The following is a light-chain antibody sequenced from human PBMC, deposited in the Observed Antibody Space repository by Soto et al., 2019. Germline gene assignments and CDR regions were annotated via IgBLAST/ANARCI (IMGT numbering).Light chain of an antibody. V-gene: IGKV3-20*01. Sequence: EIVLTQSPGTLSLSPGERATLSCRASQSVSSSYLAWYQQKTGQAPRLLIYGASSRATGIPDRFSDSGSGTDFTLTISRLEPEDFAVYYCQQYGSSRGFTFGPGTKVDIK. CDR3: QQYGSSRGFT. J-gene: IGKJ3*01. CDR1: QSVSSSY. CDR2: GAS.